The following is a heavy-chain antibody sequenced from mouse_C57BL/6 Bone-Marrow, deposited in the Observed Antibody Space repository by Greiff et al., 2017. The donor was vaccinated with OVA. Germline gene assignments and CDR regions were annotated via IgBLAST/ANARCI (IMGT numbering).Heavy chain of an antibody. V-gene: IGHV1-81*01. CDR1: GYTFTSYG. CDR3: ARSIVYYGSSLFDY. Sequence: QVQLKESGAELARPGASVKLSCKASGYTFTSYGISWVKQRTGQGLEWIGEIYPRSGNTYYNEKFKGKATLTADKSSSTAYMELRSLTSEDSAVYFCARSIVYYGSSLFDYWGQGTTLTVSS. J-gene: IGHJ2*01. CDR2: IYPRSGNT. D-gene: IGHD1-1*01.